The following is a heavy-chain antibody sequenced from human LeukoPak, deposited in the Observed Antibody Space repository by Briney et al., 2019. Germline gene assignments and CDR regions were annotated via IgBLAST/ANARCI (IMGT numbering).Heavy chain of an antibody. Sequence: PGGSLRLSCAASGFTFSSYSMNWVRQAPGKGLEWVSSISSSSSYIYYADSVKGRFTISRDNAENSLYLQMNSLRAEDTAVYYCARDPTPASYFFDYWGQGTLVTVSS. D-gene: IGHD2-15*01. V-gene: IGHV3-21*01. J-gene: IGHJ4*02. CDR3: ARDPTPASYFFDY. CDR1: GFTFSSYS. CDR2: ISSSSSYI.